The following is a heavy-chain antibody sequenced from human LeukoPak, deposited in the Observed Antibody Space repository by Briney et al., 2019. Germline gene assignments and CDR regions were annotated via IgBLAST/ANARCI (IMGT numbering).Heavy chain of an antibody. CDR2: IWYDGSQK. D-gene: IGHD3-22*01. J-gene: IGHJ1*01. CDR3: AKEDVVVITIRYFQH. V-gene: IGHV3-30*02. Sequence: GGSLRLSCEASGFTFNTHGMHWVRQAPGKGLEWVAVIWYDGSQKYYADSVKGRFTISRDNSKNTLYLQMNSLRTEDTAIYYCAKEDVVVITIRYFQHWGQGTLVTVSS. CDR1: GFTFNTHG.